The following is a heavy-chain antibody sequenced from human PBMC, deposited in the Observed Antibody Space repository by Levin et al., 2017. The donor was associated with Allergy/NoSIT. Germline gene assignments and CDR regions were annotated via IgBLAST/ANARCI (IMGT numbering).Heavy chain of an antibody. Sequence: PSETLSLTCTVSGGSISSGDYYWSWIRQPPGKGLEWIGYIHYSGSTNYNPSLRSRVTISVDTSKNQFSLKLNSVTAAETAVYYCARESGWRNSVDYWGQGTQVTVSS. CDR1: GGSISSGDYY. CDR3: ARESGWRNSVDY. V-gene: IGHV4-30-4*01. CDR2: IHYSGST. J-gene: IGHJ4*02. D-gene: IGHD6-19*01.